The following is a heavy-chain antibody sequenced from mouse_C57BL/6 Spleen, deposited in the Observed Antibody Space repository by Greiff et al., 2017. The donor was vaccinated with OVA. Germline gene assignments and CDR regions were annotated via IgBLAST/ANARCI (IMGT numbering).Heavy chain of an antibody. V-gene: IGHV1-15*01. CDR1: GYTFTDYE. CDR2: IDPETGGT. CDR3: SRSGSSLWYFDV. D-gene: IGHD1-1*01. J-gene: IGHJ1*03. Sequence: VQLQQPGAELVRPGASVTLSCKASGYTFTDYEMHWVKQTPVHGLEWIGTIDPETGGTAYNQKFKGKAKLTADKSSSTAYMELRSLTSYDSAVNYGSRSGSSLWYFDVWGTGTTVTVSS.